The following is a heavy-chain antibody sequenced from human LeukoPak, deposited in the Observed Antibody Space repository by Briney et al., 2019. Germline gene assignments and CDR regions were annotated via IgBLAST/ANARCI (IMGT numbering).Heavy chain of an antibody. CDR3: AKDPNPGYSSGWYPPYFDY. CDR2: ISWNSGSI. V-gene: IGHV3-9*01. CDR1: GFTFDDYA. D-gene: IGHD6-19*01. Sequence: PGRSLRLSCAASGFTFDDYAMHWVRQAPGKGLEWVSGISWNSGSIGYADSVKGRFTISRDNAKNSLYLQMNSLRAEDTALYYCAKDPNPGYSSGWYPPYFDYWGQGTLVTVSS. J-gene: IGHJ4*02.